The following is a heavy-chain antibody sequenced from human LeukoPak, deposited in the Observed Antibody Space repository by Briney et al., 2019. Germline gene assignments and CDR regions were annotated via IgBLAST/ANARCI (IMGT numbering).Heavy chain of an antibody. J-gene: IGHJ4*02. V-gene: IGHV1-46*01. CDR1: GYTFTSYY. CDR2: INPSGGST. CDR3: ARGNGYSYGPITPGFDY. D-gene: IGHD5-18*01. Sequence: ASVKVSCKASGYTFTSYYMHWVRQAPGQGLEWMGIINPSGGSTSYAQKFQGRVTMTRDTSTSTVYMELSSLRSEDTAVYYCARGNGYSYGPITPGFDYWGQGTLVTVSS.